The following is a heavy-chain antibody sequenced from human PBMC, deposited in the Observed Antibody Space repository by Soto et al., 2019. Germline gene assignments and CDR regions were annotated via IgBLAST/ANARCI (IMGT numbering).Heavy chain of an antibody. CDR2: ISGSGGST. V-gene: IGHV3-23*01. CDR1: GFTFSSYA. Sequence: GGSLRLSCAASGFTFSSYAMSWVRQAPGKGLEWVSAISGSGGSTYYADSVKGRFTISRDNSKNTLYLQMNSLRAEDTAVYYCAKVSLSGSYFGYYFDYWGQGTLVTVSS. J-gene: IGHJ4*02. CDR3: AKVSLSGSYFGYYFDY. D-gene: IGHD1-26*01.